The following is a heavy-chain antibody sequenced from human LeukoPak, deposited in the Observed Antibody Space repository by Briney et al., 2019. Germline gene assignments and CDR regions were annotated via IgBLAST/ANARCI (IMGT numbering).Heavy chain of an antibody. CDR2: INHSGST. V-gene: IGHV4-34*01. CDR1: GASLSGYY. CDR3: ARGRLKFSSSSGLVY. J-gene: IGHJ4*02. Sequence: SETLSLTCTVYGASLSGYYWTWIRQPPGKGLEWIGEINHSGSTNYNPSLKSRVTISVDTSKNQFSLKLNSVTAADTAVYYCARGRLKFSSSSGLVYWGQGTLVTVSS. D-gene: IGHD6-6*01.